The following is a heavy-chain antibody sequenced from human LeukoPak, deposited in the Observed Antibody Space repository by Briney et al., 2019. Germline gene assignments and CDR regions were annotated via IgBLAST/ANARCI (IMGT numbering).Heavy chain of an antibody. V-gene: IGHV4-30-4*01. D-gene: IGHD3-22*01. Sequence: SQTLSLTCTVSGASISSGDYYWSWIRQPPGKGLEWIGEIYHSGSTNYNPSLKSRVTISVDKSKNQFSLKLSSVTAADTAVYYCASLYYYDAQDLVDYWGQGTLVTVSS. CDR2: IYHSGST. CDR3: ASLYYYDAQDLVDY. J-gene: IGHJ4*02. CDR1: GASISSGDYY.